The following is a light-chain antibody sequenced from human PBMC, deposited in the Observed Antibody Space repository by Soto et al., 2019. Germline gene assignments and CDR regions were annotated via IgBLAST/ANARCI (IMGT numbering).Light chain of an antibody. V-gene: IGLV2-8*01. CDR1: SSDVGAYNY. Sequence: QSVLPQPPSASGSPGQSVSITCTGTSSDVGAYNYVSWYQQHPGKAPKLMIYDVSKRPSGVPDRFSGSKSGNTASLTVSGLQAEDEADYYCSSYAGSVYVFGTGTKVTVL. CDR2: DVS. J-gene: IGLJ1*01. CDR3: SSYAGSVYV.